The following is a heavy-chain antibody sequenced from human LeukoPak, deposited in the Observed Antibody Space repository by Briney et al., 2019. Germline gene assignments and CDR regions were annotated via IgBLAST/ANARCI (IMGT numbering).Heavy chain of an antibody. Sequence: GGSLRLSCAASGFTFSSYAMHWVRQAPGKGLEWVAVISYDGSNKYYADSVKGRFTISRDNAKNSLYLQMNSLRAEDTAVYYCTSDHLGGTVEFDYWGQGTLVTVSS. CDR3: TSDHLGGTVEFDY. D-gene: IGHD1-26*01. V-gene: IGHV3-30*04. CDR2: ISYDGSNK. J-gene: IGHJ4*02. CDR1: GFTFSSYA.